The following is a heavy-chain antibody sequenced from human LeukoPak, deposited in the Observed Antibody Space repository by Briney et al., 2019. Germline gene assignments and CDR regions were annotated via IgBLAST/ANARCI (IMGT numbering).Heavy chain of an antibody. V-gene: IGHV4-31*03. CDR3: AGAIVVVPVAVYYFDY. D-gene: IGHD2-2*01. CDR1: GGSINSGSYF. J-gene: IGHJ4*01. CDR2: IYYSGST. Sequence: LSLTCTFSGGSINSGSYFWSWIRQHPGKGLEWIGYIYYSGSTYYNPSLKSRVTISVDTSKNQFSLKLSSVTAADTAVYYCAGAIVVVPVAVYYFDYWGQGTPVTVTS.